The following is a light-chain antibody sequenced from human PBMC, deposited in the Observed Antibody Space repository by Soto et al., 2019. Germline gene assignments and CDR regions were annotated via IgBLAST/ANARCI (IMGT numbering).Light chain of an antibody. J-gene: IGKJ4*01. CDR1: QSISSY. CDR3: QQSYSTHT. V-gene: IGKV1-39*01. CDR2: AAS. Sequence: DIQMTQSPSSLSASVGDRVTITCRASQSISSYLNWYQQKPGKAPKLLIYAASSLQSGVPSRFGGSGSGTDFTLTISSLQPEDFATYYCQQSYSTHTFGGGTKVEIK.